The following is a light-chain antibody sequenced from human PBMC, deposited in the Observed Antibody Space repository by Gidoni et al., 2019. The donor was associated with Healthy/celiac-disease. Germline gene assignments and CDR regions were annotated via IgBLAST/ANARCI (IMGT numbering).Light chain of an antibody. CDR3: NSRDSSGNHLGV. CDR2: GKN. J-gene: IGLJ1*01. CDR1: SLRSYY. Sequence: SSELTQDPAVSVALGQTVRITCQGDSLRSYYANWYQQKPGQASVLVIYGKNNRPSGIPDRFSVSNSGNTAALTITGAQAEDEADYYCNSRDSSGNHLGVFGTGTKVTVL. V-gene: IGLV3-19*01.